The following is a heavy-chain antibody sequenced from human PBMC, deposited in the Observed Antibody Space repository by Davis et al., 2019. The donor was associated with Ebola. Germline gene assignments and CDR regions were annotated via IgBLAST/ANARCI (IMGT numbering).Heavy chain of an antibody. CDR3: ARDGWAAAGTYYYYGMDV. V-gene: IGHV3-30-3*01. CDR1: GFTFSSYA. J-gene: IGHJ6*02. D-gene: IGHD6-13*01. CDR2: ISYDGSNK. Sequence: GESLKISCAASGFTFSSYAMHWVRQAPGKGLEWVAVISYDGSNKYYADSVKGRFTISRDNSKNTLYLQMNSLRAEDTAVYYCARDGWAAAGTYYYYGMDVWGQGTTVTVSS.